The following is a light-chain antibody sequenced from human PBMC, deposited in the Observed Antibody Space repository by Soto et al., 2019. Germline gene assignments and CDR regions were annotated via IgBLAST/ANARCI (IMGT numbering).Light chain of an antibody. V-gene: IGKV1-39*01. J-gene: IGKJ1*01. Sequence: DIHMTQSPSSLSASVGDRVTITCRASRSIGSYLNWYQQTAGKAPKLLIYGASSLQRGVPSRFSGSGSDTDFTLTISSLQPEDFATYFCQQSYSTPWTFGKGTNV. CDR2: GAS. CDR3: QQSYSTPWT. CDR1: RSIGSY.